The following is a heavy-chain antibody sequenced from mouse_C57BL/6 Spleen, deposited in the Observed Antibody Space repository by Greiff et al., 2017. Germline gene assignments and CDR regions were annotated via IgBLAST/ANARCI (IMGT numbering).Heavy chain of an antibody. J-gene: IGHJ2*01. V-gene: IGHV1-54*01. D-gene: IGHD1-1*01. CDR2: INPGSGGT. Sequence: QVQLQQSGAELVRPGTSVKVSCKASGYAFTKYLIEWVKQRPGQGLEWIGVINPGSGGTNYNEKFKGKATLTADKSSSTAYMQLSSLTSEDSAVYFCARSRGSITTVVAPFDYWGQGTTLTVSS. CDR3: ARSRGSITTVVAPFDY. CDR1: GYAFTKYL.